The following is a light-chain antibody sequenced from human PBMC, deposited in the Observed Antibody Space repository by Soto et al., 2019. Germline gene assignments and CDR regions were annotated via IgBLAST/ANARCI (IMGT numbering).Light chain of an antibody. V-gene: IGLV2-14*01. Sequence: QSVPTQPASVSGSPGQPITISCTGTSSDVGSFDSVAWYQHNPGKAPKLMIYDVSNRPSGVSSRFSGSKSGNTASLSISGLQTEDEANYYCSSFTTSSTLVFGTGTKLTVL. J-gene: IGLJ1*01. CDR1: SSDVGSFDS. CDR2: DVS. CDR3: SSFTTSSTLV.